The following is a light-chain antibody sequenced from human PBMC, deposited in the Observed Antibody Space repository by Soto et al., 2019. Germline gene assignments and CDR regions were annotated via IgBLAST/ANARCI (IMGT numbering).Light chain of an antibody. J-gene: IGLJ7*01. V-gene: IGLV2-14*01. Sequence: QSVLTQPASVSGSPGQSITISCTGTSSDIGAYDYVSWFQQYPGKAPTLLIYEVTSRPSGVSSRFSGSKSGNTASLTISGLQTEDEADYYCGSYASATLIFGGGTQLTVL. CDR2: EVT. CDR3: GSYASATLI. CDR1: SSDIGAYDY.